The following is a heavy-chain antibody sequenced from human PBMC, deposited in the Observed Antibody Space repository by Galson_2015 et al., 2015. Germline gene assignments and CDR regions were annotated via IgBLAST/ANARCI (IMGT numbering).Heavy chain of an antibody. CDR2: ISGYNDNT. CDR1: GYTFTSYG. D-gene: IGHD2-2*01. J-gene: IGHJ3*02. CDR3: ARTYCGSRCPDDAFDI. V-gene: IGHV1-18*04. Sequence: SVKVSCKASGYTFTSYGISWVRQAPGQGLEWMGWISGYNDNTNYAQKLQGRVTMTTDTSTSTAYMELSSVTAADTAVYYCARTYCGSRCPDDAFDIWGQGTMVTVSS.